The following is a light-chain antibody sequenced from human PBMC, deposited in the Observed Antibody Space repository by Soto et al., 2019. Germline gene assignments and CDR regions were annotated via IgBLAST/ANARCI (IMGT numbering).Light chain of an antibody. J-gene: IGKJ1*01. CDR3: QQYNIWPRT. V-gene: IGKV3-15*01. CDR1: QSVGSN. CDR2: GAS. Sequence: EVALTQSPATLSVSPGEGATLSCRASQSVGSNLAWFQQKPGQAPRLLIYGASTRATGIPARFSGSGSGTEFTLTISSLQSEDFAVYYCQQYNIWPRTFGQGTKVEIK.